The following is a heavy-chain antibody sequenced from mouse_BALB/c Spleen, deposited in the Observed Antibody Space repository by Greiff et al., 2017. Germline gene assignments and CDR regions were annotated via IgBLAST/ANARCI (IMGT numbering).Heavy chain of an antibody. CDR2: ISYSGST. D-gene: IGHD1-1*01. CDR1: GYSITSDYA. CDR3: ARGYGSTFDY. V-gene: IGHV3-2*02. J-gene: IGHJ2*01. Sequence: EVMLVESGPGLVKPSQSLSLTCTVTGYSITSDYAWNWIRQFPGNKLEWMGYISYSGSTSYNPSLKSRISITRDTSKNQFFLQLNSVTTEDTATYYCARGYGSTFDYWGQGTTLTVSS.